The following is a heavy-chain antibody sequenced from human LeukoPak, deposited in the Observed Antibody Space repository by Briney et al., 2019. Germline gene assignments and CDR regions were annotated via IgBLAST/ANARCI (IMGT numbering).Heavy chain of an antibody. CDR3: ARLRFLEWQYYFDY. J-gene: IGHJ4*02. V-gene: IGHV3-30-3*01. Sequence: GGSLRLSCAASGFTFSNYAIHWVRQAPGKGLERVAVISHDGSNKYYTNSVKGRFTISRDNAKNSLYLQMNSLRAEDTALYHCARLRFLEWQYYFDYWGQGTLVTVSS. CDR1: GFTFSNYA. D-gene: IGHD3-3*01. CDR2: ISHDGSNK.